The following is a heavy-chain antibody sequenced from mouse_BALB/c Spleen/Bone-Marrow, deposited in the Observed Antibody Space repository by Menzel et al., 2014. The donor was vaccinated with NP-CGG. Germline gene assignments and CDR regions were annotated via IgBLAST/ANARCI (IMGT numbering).Heavy chain of an antibody. CDR2: ISTYYGDA. Sequence: QVQLQQSGAELVRPGVSVKISCKGSGYTFTDYAMHRVKPSHAKSLEWIGVISTYYGDASYNWKFKGNATMTVDKSSSTAYMELARLASEDASIYYCARRADSSGYVDAMDYWGQGTSVTVSS. CDR3: ARRADSSGYVDAMDY. D-gene: IGHD3-2*01. J-gene: IGHJ4*01. V-gene: IGHV1S137*01. CDR1: GYTFTDYA.